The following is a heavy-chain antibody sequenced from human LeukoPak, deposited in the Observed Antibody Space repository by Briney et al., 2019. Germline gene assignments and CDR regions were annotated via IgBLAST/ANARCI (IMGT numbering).Heavy chain of an antibody. CDR1: GFTFTDYY. D-gene: IGHD6-13*01. CDR3: ARRMAASGHDAFDI. J-gene: IGHJ3*02. Sequence: ASVKVSCKASGFTFTDYYMHWVRQAPGQGLEWMGWINPNSGDSNYAQKFQDWVTMTRDTSISTAYMELSRLRSDDTAVYYCARRMAASGHDAFDIWGQGTMVTVSS. CDR2: INPNSGDS. V-gene: IGHV1-2*04.